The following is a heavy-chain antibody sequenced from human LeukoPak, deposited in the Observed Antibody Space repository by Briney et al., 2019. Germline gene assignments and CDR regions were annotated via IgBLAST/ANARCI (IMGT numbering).Heavy chain of an antibody. D-gene: IGHD2-2*01. CDR1: GGSISSYY. CDR3: ARASYCSSTSCSEINWFDP. Sequence: KPSETLSLTFTVSGGSISSYYWSWIRQPPGKGLEWIGYIYYSGSTNYNPSLKSRVTISVDTSKNQFSLKLSSVTAADTAVYYCARASYCSSTSCSEINWFDPWGQGTLVTVSS. CDR2: IYYSGST. J-gene: IGHJ5*02. V-gene: IGHV4-59*01.